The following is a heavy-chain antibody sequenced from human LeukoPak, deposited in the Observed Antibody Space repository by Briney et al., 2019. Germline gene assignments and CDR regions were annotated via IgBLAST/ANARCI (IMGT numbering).Heavy chain of an antibody. D-gene: IGHD4-17*01. J-gene: IGHJ2*01. Sequence: SETLSLTCTVSGGSVSSGSYYWSWIRQPPGKGLEWIGYIYYSGSTNYNPSLKSRVTISVDTSKNQFSLKLSSVTAADTAVYYCARNGDGFMDYWYFDLWGRGTLVTVSS. CDR2: IYYSGST. V-gene: IGHV4-61*01. CDR3: ARNGDGFMDYWYFDL. CDR1: GGSVSSGSYY.